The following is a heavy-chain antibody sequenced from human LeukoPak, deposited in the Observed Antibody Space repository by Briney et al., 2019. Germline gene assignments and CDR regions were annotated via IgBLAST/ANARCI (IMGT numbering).Heavy chain of an antibody. CDR1: GVSINRFY. V-gene: IGHV4-4*09. CDR2: IYSGVPT. CDR3: VQTTGWPGFDY. Sequence: SETLSLTCTTSGVSINRFYWSWVRQPPGKGLEWIGNIYSGVPTYFNPSLKSRVTISVDTSKNQLSLNLTSVTAADTAMYYCVQTTGWPGFDYWGQGILVTVSS. J-gene: IGHJ4*02. D-gene: IGHD1-1*01.